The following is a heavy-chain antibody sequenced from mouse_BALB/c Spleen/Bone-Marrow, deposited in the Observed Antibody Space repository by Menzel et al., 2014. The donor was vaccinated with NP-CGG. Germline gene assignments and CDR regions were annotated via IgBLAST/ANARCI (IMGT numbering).Heavy chain of an antibody. CDR3: ARSYYVSSPYAMDY. V-gene: IGHV1S41*01. D-gene: IGHD1-1*01. CDR2: IAPGSGNI. J-gene: IGHJ4*01. Sequence: DLVKTGASVKLSCKASGYTFTGYWINWVKQRPGQGLEWIGRIAPGSGNIYYNEMLKVKATLTVDASSSTAYIQLSSLSSEDSAVYFCARSYYVSSPYAMDYWGQGTSVTVSS. CDR1: GYTFTGYW.